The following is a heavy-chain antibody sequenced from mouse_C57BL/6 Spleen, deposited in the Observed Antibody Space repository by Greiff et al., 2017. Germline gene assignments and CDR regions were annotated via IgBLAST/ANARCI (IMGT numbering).Heavy chain of an antibody. D-gene: IGHD2-9*01. CDR2: INPSNGGT. CDR1: GYTFPSYW. CDR3: APTMVTTGGYYAMDD. J-gene: IGHJ4*01. V-gene: IGHV1-53*01. Sequence: QVQLQQPGTELVKPGASVKLSCKASGYTFPSYWMHWVKQRPGQGLEWIGNINPSNGGTNYNEKFKSKATLTVDKSSSTAYMQLSSLTSEDSAVYYCAPTMVTTGGYYAMDDWGQGTSVTVSS.